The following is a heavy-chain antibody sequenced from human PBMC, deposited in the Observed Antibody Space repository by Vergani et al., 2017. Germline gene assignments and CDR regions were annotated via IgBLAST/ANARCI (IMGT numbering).Heavy chain of an antibody. J-gene: IGHJ4*02. V-gene: IGHV4-39*01. CDR3: ARRDGITGTLYFDY. D-gene: IGHD1-20*01. CDR2: IYYSGST. Sequence: QLQLQESGPGLVKPSETLSLTCTVSGGSISSSSYYWGWIRQPPGKGLEWIGSIYYSGSTYYNPSLKSRVTISVDTSKNQFSLKLSSVTAADTAVYYCARRDGITGTLYFDYWGQGTLVTVSS. CDR1: GGSISSSSYY.